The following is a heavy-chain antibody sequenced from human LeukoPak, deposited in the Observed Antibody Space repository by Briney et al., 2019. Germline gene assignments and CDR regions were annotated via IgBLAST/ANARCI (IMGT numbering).Heavy chain of an antibody. CDR3: AKGSSGGRPYYFDY. Sequence: GGSLRLSCVASGFTFRNYAMSWVRQSPGKGLEWISAISNDGVYTFHADSVKGRLTISRDNPKNTLYLQMDSLRAEDTAIYYCAKGSSGGRPYYFDYWGQGTLVTVSS. V-gene: IGHV3-23*01. CDR1: GFTFRNYA. J-gene: IGHJ4*02. D-gene: IGHD3-22*01. CDR2: ISNDGVYT.